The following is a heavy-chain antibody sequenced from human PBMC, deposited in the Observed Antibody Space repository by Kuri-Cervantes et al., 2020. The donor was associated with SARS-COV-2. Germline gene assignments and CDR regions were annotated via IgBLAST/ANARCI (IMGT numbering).Heavy chain of an antibody. CDR1: GFTFSSYS. J-gene: IGHJ4*02. D-gene: IGHD5-18*01. CDR3: ARKSRYVYGEFDF. V-gene: IGHV3-48*01. Sequence: GGSLRLSCAASGFTFSSYSMHWVRHAPGKGLEWVSYINSGSSTIYYADSVKGRFTISRDNAKNSLYLQMNSLRAEDTAVYYCARKSRYVYGEFDFWGQGTLVTVSS. CDR2: INSGSSTI.